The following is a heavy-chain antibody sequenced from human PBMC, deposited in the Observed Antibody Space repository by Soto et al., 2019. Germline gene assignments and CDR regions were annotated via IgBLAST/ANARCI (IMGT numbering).Heavy chain of an antibody. J-gene: IGHJ3*02. D-gene: IGHD3-10*01. CDR3: AIHVGAHYYGSGSYYDWGNAFDI. CDR2: IYYSGST. CDR1: GGSISSYY. Sequence: SETLSLTCTFSGGSISSYYWSWIRQPPGKGLEKIGDIYYSGSTNYNPSLKSRVTISVDTSKNQFFLKLSSVTAADTAVYYCAIHVGAHYYGSGSYYDWGNAFDIWGQGTMVTVSS. V-gene: IGHV4-59*08.